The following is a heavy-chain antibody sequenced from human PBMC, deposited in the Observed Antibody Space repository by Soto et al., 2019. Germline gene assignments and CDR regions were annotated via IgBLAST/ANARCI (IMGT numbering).Heavy chain of an antibody. V-gene: IGHV3-21*01. CDR1: GFTFSSYT. Sequence: EVQLVESGGGLVKPGGSLRLSCAASGFTFSSYTMNWVRQAPGKGVEWVSSIIFSGSDIYYADSVKGRFTISRDNAKDSLYLQMNSLRAEDTAVYFCARDRGREMDYWGQGTLVTVSS. D-gene: IGHD3-10*01. CDR2: IIFSGSDI. CDR3: ARDRGREMDY. J-gene: IGHJ4*02.